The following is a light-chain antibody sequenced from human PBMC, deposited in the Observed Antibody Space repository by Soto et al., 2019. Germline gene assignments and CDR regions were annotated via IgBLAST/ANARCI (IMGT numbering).Light chain of an antibody. Sequence: DIQMTQSPSSLSASVGDRVTISCQATEDISNFLNWYQQKPGKAPKLLIYDASNLEAGVPSRFSGGGSGTHFTLTSSSVQPEDFATYYCEQYHNLLLIFGGGTKVDIK. CDR2: DAS. CDR1: EDISNF. J-gene: IGKJ4*01. CDR3: EQYHNLLLI. V-gene: IGKV1-33*01.